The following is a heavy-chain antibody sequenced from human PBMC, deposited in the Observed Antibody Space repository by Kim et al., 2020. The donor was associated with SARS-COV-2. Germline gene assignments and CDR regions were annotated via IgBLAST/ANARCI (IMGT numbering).Heavy chain of an antibody. CDR3: ARERSGWFDP. Sequence: SETLSLTCTVSGGSISSGGYYWSWIRQHPGKGLEWIGYSYYSGSTYYNPSLKSRVTISVDTSKNQFSLKLSSVTAADTAVYYCARERSGWFDPWGQGTLVTVSS. V-gene: IGHV4-31*03. D-gene: IGHD3-10*01. CDR1: GGSISSGGYY. CDR2: SYYSGST. J-gene: IGHJ5*02.